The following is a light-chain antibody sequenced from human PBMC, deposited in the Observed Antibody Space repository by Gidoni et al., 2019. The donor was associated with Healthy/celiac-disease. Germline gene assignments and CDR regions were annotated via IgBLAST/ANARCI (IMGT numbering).Light chain of an antibody. CDR2: EVS. Sequence: QSALTQPPSASGSPGQSVTISCTGTSSDVGGYNYVSWYQQHPDKAPKLMIYEVSKRPSGVPDRFSGSRSGNTASLTVSGLQAEDEADYYCSSYAGSNNTWVFGGGTKLTVL. CDR3: SSYAGSNNTWV. V-gene: IGLV2-8*01. CDR1: SSDVGGYNY. J-gene: IGLJ3*02.